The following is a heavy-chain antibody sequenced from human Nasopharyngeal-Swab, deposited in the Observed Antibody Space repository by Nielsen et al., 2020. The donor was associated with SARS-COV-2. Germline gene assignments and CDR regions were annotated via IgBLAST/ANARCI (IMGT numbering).Heavy chain of an antibody. CDR3: ANLEGDY. Sequence: GSLRLSCAASGFTFSSYGMHWVRQAPGKGLEWVAVISYDGSNKYYADSVEGRFTISRDNSKNTLYLQMNSLRAEDTAVYYCANLEGDYWGQGTLVTVSS. J-gene: IGHJ4*02. CDR2: ISYDGSNK. CDR1: GFTFSSYG. V-gene: IGHV3-30*18. D-gene: IGHD3-3*01.